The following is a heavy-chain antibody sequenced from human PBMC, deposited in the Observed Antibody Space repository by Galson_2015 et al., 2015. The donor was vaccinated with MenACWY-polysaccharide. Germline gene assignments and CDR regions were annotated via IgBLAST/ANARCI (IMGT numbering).Heavy chain of an antibody. Sequence: SLRLSCAASGFTFSNYWMHWVRQAPGKGLEWVSRIGGSASSTHYADSVKGRFTISRDNSKNTLYLQMNRLRAEDTAVYYCARVRCSTGKYHLDYWGQGTLVAVSS. CDR2: IGGSASST. V-gene: IGHV3-74*01. J-gene: IGHJ4*03. CDR3: ARVRCSTGKYHLDY. D-gene: IGHD2-2*01. CDR1: GFTFSNYW.